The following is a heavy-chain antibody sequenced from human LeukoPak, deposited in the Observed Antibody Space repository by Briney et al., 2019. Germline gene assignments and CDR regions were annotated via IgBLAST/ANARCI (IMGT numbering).Heavy chain of an antibody. CDR1: GDTLSSYA. CDR3: ARALGEGGAFDI. V-gene: IGHV1-69*13. J-gene: IGHJ3*02. CDR2: ILPFFGTA. Sequence: SVKVSCRASGDTLSSYAISWVRQAPGQGLEWMGGILPFFGTANYAQKFQDRVTITADESTSTAYMELSSLRSEDTAMYFCARALGEGGAFDIWGQGTMVTVSS. D-gene: IGHD3-16*01.